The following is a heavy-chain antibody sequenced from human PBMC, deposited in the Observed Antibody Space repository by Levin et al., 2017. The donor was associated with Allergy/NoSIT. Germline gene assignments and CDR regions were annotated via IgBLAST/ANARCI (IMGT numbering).Heavy chain of an antibody. CDR1: GFTFSSYW. CDR3: ARERLYGDYGNYYYYGMDV. Sequence: GGSLRLSCAASGFTFSSYWMSWVRQAPGKGLEWVANIKQDGSEKYYVDSVKGRFTISRDNAKNSLYLQMNSLRAEDTAVYYCARERLYGDYGNYYYYGMDVWGQGTTVTVSS. J-gene: IGHJ6*02. CDR2: IKQDGSEK. V-gene: IGHV3-7*01. D-gene: IGHD4-17*01.